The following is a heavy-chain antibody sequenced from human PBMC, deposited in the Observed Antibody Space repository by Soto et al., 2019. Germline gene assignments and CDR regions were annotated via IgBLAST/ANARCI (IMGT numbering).Heavy chain of an antibody. CDR1: GYIFTGYY. CDR3: ARAGLDKGPPNYGSGSSKYYYAMDV. CDR2: MNPNSGGT. V-gene: IGHV1-2*04. D-gene: IGHD3-10*01. J-gene: IGHJ6*02. Sequence: ASVKVSCKASGYIFTGYYMHWVRQAPGQGLEWMGWMNPNSGGTNYAQKFQGWVTMTRDTSISTAYMELSRLRSDDTAVYFCARAGLDKGPPNYGSGSSKYYYAMDVWGQGTTVTVSS.